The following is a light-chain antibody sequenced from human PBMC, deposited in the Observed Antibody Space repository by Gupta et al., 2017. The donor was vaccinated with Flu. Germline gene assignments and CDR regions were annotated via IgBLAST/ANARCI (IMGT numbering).Light chain of an antibody. CDR2: AVS. J-gene: IGLJ1*01. CDR1: TSDVGGYNY. V-gene: IGLV2-14*01. CDR3: YSYTNTSTPFV. Sequence: SALTQPASVSGSPRLSITISYTVTTSDVGGYNYVSWYHQRPVNAPNLMIYAVSNRRSGVAYRFSGSKSGNTASLTISRLQAEDEGDYYCYSYTNTSTPFVFGPGTKVTVL.